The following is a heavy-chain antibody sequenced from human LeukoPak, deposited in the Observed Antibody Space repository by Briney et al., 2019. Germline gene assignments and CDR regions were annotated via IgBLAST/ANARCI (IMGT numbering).Heavy chain of an antibody. J-gene: IGHJ4*02. V-gene: IGHV1-69*05. CDR1: GGTFSSYA. D-gene: IGHD5-12*01. Sequence: SVKVSCKAPGGTFSSYAISWVRQAPGQGLEWMGGIIPIFGTANYAQKFQGRVTITTDESTGTAYMELSSLRSEDTAVYSCARDSGYDVGAMAYFDYWGQGTLVTVSS. CDR3: ARDSGYDVGAMAYFDY. CDR2: IIPIFGTA.